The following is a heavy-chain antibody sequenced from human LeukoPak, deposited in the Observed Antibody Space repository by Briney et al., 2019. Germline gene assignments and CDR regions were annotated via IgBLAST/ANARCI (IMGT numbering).Heavy chain of an antibody. CDR1: GFTFSSYA. J-gene: IGHJ4*02. V-gene: IGHV3-23*01. CDR2: ITASGGST. CDR3: PSGSADY. D-gene: IGHD1-26*01. Sequence: QAGGSLRLSCAASGFTFSSYAMSWVRQAPGKALEWVSAITASGGSTYYADSVKGRFTISRDNSKNTLYLQMNRLRAEDTAVYYCPSGSADYWGQGTLVTVSS.